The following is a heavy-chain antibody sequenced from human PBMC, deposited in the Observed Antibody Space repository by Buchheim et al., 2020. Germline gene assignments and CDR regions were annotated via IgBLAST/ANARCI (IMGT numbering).Heavy chain of an antibody. CDR2: ISGSDERT. CDR1: GFSISTYA. CDR3: AKVGAAANIDTFFQH. V-gene: IGHV3-23*01. D-gene: IGHD6-13*01. J-gene: IGHJ1*01. Sequence: EVQLLESGGGLVQPGGSLRLSCAASGFSISTYAMSWFRQASGKGLEWVSGISGSDERTFYADSVQGRFTISRDTSKNTLYVQMNSLRVEDTAVYYCAKVGAAANIDTFFQHWGQGTL.